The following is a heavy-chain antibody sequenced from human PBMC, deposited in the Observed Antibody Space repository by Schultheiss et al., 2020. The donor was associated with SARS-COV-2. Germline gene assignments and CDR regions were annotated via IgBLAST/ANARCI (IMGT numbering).Heavy chain of an antibody. CDR3: ARVQTPHFDY. V-gene: IGHV4-34*01. J-gene: IGHJ4*02. Sequence: GSLRLSCAVYGGSFSGYYWSWIRQPPGKGLEWIGEINHSGSTNYNPSLKSRVTISVDTSKNQFSLKLSSVTAADTAVYYCARVQTPHFDYWGQGTLVTVSS. CDR1: GGSFSGYY. CDR2: INHSGST.